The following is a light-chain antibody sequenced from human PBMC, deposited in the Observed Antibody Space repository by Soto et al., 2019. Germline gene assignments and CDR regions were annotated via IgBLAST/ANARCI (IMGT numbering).Light chain of an antibody. J-gene: IGLJ1*01. CDR1: SSDVGSYNL. V-gene: IGLV2-23*02. CDR2: EVS. CDR3: CSYAGSSTYV. Sequence: SVLTQPASVSGSPGQLITISRTGTSSDVGSYNLVSWYQQHPGKAPKLMIYEVSKRPSGVSNRFSGSKSGNTASLTISGLQAEDEADYYCCSYAGSSTYVFGTGTKVT.